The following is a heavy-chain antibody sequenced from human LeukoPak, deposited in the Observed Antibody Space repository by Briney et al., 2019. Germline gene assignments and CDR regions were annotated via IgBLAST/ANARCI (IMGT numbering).Heavy chain of an antibody. D-gene: IGHD2-21*02. J-gene: IGHJ4*02. V-gene: IGHV3-48*02. CDR2: ITSSSTI. CDR3: ARTHCGGDCYPNFYY. CDR1: GFTFSSYS. Sequence: PGGSLRLSCAASGFTFSSYSMNWVRQAPGKGPEWVSYITSSSTIYYADSVKGRFTISRDNAKNSLYLQMNSLRDEDTAVYYCARTHCGGDCYPNFYYWGQGTLVTVSS.